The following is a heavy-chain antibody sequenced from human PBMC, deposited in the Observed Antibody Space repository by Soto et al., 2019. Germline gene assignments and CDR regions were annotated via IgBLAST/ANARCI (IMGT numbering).Heavy chain of an antibody. D-gene: IGHD3-16*01. CDR3: ANWGKSGSDY. V-gene: IGHV3-23*01. Sequence: GGSLRLSCAASGFTFSLFAMSWVHQAPGKGLEWVSGISGSAGTTYYTDSLKGRFTISRDNSKNTLYLQMNSLRAEDTAVYYCANWGKSGSDYWGQGTLVTVSS. J-gene: IGHJ4*02. CDR2: ISGSAGTT. CDR1: GFTFSLFA.